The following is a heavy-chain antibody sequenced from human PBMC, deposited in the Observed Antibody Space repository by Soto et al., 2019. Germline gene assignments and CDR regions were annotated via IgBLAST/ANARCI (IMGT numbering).Heavy chain of an antibody. CDR2: INPNSGGT. CDR1: GYTFTGYY. D-gene: IGHD3-22*01. J-gene: IGHJ4*02. V-gene: IGHV1-2*02. CDR3: ARRKGDYYDSSGYHYYFDY. Sequence: QVQLVQSGAEVKKPGASVKVSCKASGYTFTGYYMHWVRQAPGQGLEWMGWINPNSGGTKSAQKFQGRVTMTRDTSISKAYMELSRLRSDDTAVYYCARRKGDYYDSSGYHYYFDYWGQGPLVTVSS.